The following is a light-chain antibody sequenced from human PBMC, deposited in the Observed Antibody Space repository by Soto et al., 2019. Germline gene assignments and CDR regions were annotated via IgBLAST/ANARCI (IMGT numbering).Light chain of an antibody. V-gene: IGKV3-20*01. Sequence: EIVLTQSPGTLSLSPGERATLSCRASQSVSSNYLAWYQQSPGQAPRLLIYGASSRATGIPDRFSGSGSGTDFTLTISRLEPEDFAMYYCHQYGTSPLTFGGGTNVEI. CDR1: QSVSSNY. J-gene: IGKJ4*01. CDR2: GAS. CDR3: HQYGTSPLT.